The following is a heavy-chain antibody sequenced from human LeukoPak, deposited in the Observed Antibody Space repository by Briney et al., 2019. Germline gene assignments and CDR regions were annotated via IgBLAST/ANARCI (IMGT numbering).Heavy chain of an antibody. Sequence: GASVKISCKASGYTFTGYYMHWVRQAPGQGLEWMGIINPNGGGTSYAQKFQGRVTMTRDTSTSTVYMELSSLRSEDTAVYYCAREPPAPSHKVFDSWGQGTLVTVSS. D-gene: IGHD1-14*01. V-gene: IGHV1-46*01. CDR3: AREPPAPSHKVFDS. CDR1: GYTFTGYY. CDR2: INPNGGGT. J-gene: IGHJ5*01.